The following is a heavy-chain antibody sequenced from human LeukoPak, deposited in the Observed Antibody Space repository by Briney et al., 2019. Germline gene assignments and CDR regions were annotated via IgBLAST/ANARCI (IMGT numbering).Heavy chain of an antibody. D-gene: IGHD3-3*01. V-gene: IGHV3-74*01. CDR3: ARDLPFWSGYPI. CDR2: INTDGSST. J-gene: IGHJ4*02. CDR1: GFTFSSYW. Sequence: GRSLRLSCAASGFTFSSYWMHWVRQAPGKGLVWVSRINTDGSSTSYADSVKGRFTISRDNAKNTLYLQMNSLRAEDTAVYYCARDLPFWSGYPIWGQGTLVTVSS.